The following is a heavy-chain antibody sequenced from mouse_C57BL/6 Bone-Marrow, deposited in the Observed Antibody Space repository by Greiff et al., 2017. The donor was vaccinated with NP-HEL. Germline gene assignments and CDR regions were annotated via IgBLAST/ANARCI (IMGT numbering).Heavy chain of an antibody. D-gene: IGHD1-1*01. CDR3: ARSTTVVANPY. Sequence: VQLQQPGAELVKPGASVKLSCKASGYTFTRYWMHWVKQRPGQGLEWIGMIHPNSGSTNYNEKFKSKATLTVDKSSSTAYMQLSSLTSEDSAVYYCARSTTVVANPYWGQGTTLTVSS. J-gene: IGHJ2*01. CDR2: IHPNSGST. CDR1: GYTFTRYW. V-gene: IGHV1-64*01.